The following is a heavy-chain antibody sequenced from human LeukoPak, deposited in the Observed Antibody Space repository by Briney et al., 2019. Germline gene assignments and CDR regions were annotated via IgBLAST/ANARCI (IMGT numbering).Heavy chain of an antibody. CDR2: LTASGASM. Sequence: GGSLRLSCAASGFTFSDYAMSWVRRAPGTGLEWVSALTASGASMYYAASVKGRFTISRDNSKNTLYLQMNSLRAEDTAVYYCAKDSGYENYGMDVWGQGTTVTVSS. V-gene: IGHV3-23*01. CDR1: GFTFSDYA. D-gene: IGHD5-12*01. J-gene: IGHJ6*02. CDR3: AKDSGYENYGMDV.